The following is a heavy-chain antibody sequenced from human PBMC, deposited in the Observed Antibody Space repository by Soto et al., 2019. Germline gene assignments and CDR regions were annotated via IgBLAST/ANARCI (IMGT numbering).Heavy chain of an antibody. D-gene: IGHD3-10*01. Sequence: QVQLQQWGTGLLKPSETLSLTCAVYGGSFSGYYWSWIRQPPGKGLEWIGEINHSGSTNYNPSLKSRVTISVDTSKNQFSLKLSSVTAADTAVYCCARGASMVRGVSKTDYWGQGTLVTVSS. J-gene: IGHJ4*02. V-gene: IGHV4-34*01. CDR2: INHSGST. CDR1: GGSFSGYY. CDR3: ARGASMVRGVSKTDY.